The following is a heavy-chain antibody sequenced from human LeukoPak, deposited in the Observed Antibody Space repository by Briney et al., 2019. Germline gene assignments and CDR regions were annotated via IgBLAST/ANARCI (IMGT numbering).Heavy chain of an antibody. V-gene: IGHV3-11*01. D-gene: IGHD1-1*01. CDR2: ISSSGSTI. CDR1: GFTFSDYY. Sequence: GGSLRLSCAASGFTFSDYYMSWIRQAPGKGLEWVSYISSSGSTIYYADSVKGRFTISRDNAKNSLYLQMNSLRAEDTAVYYCARDLDPGTTVYMDVWGKGTTVTISS. J-gene: IGHJ6*03. CDR3: ARDLDPGTTVYMDV.